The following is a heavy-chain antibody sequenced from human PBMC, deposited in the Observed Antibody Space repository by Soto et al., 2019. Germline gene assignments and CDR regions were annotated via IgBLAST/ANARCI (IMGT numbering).Heavy chain of an antibody. Sequence: EVQLVESWGGLVKPGGSLRLSCAASGFTFSSYSMNWVRQAPGKGLEWVSSISSSSSYIYYADSVKGRFTISRDNAKNSLYLQMNSLRAEDTAVYYCARDWYTLRGVAGTRWGYFDYWGQGTLVTVSS. J-gene: IGHJ4*02. CDR2: ISSSSSYI. V-gene: IGHV3-21*01. CDR1: GFTFSSYS. CDR3: ARDWYTLRGVAGTRWGYFDY. D-gene: IGHD6-19*01.